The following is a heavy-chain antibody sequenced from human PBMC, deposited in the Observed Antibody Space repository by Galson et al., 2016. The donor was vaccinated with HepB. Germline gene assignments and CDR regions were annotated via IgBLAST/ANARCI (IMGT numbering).Heavy chain of an antibody. CDR3: AGHFDGVDV. J-gene: IGHJ6*02. D-gene: IGHD3-3*02. CDR2: ISNTGST. V-gene: IGHV4-59*01. CDR1: GASISRYH. Sequence: ETLSLTCSMTGASISRYHWSWVRQPPGEGLEWIGYISNTGSTNYNPLLKSRVTISLDTSKNHFSLNLNSVNAADTAVYYCAGHFDGVDVWGLGTTVTVSS.